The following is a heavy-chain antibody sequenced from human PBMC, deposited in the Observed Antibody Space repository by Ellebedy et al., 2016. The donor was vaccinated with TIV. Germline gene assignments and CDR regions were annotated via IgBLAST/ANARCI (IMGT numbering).Heavy chain of an antibody. J-gene: IGHJ6*02. CDR3: ANGPPLAFGVNSLDV. V-gene: IGHV3-53*01. CDR2: LYRGGST. Sequence: GGSLRLSCAASGFAVSSNDMSWVRQAPGKGLEWVSILYRGGSTYYADSVKGRFSISRDNSKNTLNLQMNSLRAEDTAVYYCANGPPLAFGVNSLDVWGQGTTVTVSS. CDR1: GFAVSSND. D-gene: IGHD4-23*01.